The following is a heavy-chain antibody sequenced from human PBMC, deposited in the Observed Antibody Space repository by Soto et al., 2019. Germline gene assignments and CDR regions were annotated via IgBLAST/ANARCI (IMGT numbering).Heavy chain of an antibody. Sequence: VQLVESGGGVVQPGRSLRLSCAASGITFSSYAMHWVRQAPGKGLEWVAVMSYDGSNKYYADSVKGRFTISRDNSKNALYLKMNSLRGDDTAVYYCARAAVVTASAVAMDVWGQGTTVTVSS. CDR3: ARAAVVTASAVAMDV. D-gene: IGHD2-15*01. V-gene: IGHV3-30-3*01. CDR2: MSYDGSNK. J-gene: IGHJ6*01. CDR1: GITFSSYA.